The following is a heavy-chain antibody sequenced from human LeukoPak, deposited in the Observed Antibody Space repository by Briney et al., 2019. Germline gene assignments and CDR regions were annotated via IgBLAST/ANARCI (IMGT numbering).Heavy chain of an antibody. CDR3: ARDMYCSGDSCQRSSAMDV. CDR1: GFTFSSYW. CDR2: IKQDGSEK. J-gene: IGHJ6*02. Sequence: PGRSLRLSCAASGFTFSSYWMSWVRQAPGKGLEWVANIKQDGSEKYYVDSVKGRFTISRDNTKNSLYLQMNSLRAEDTAVYYCARDMYCSGDSCQRSSAMDVWGQGTTVTVSS. D-gene: IGHD2-15*01. V-gene: IGHV3-7*03.